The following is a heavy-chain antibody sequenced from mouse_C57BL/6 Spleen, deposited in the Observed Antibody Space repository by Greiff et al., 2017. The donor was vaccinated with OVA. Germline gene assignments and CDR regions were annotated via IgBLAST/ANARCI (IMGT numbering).Heavy chain of an antibody. Sequence: EVQLQQSGPELVKPGASVKIPCKASGYTFTDYNMDWVKQSHGKSLEWIGDINPNNGGTIYNQKFKGKATLTVDKSSSTAYMELRSLTSEDTAVYYCALGAYYSNYDYYAMDYWGQGTSVTVSS. D-gene: IGHD2-5*01. CDR3: ALGAYYSNYDYYAMDY. V-gene: IGHV1-18*01. CDR1: GYTFTDYN. J-gene: IGHJ4*01. CDR2: INPNNGGT.